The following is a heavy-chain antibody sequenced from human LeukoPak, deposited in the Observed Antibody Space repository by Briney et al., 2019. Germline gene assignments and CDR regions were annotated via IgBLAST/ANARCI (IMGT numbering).Heavy chain of an antibody. CDR1: GGSFSGYY. J-gene: IGHJ4*02. D-gene: IGHD3-3*01. CDR2: INHSGST. V-gene: IGHV4-34*01. Sequence: SETLSLTCAVYGGSFSGYYWSLIRQPPGKGLEWIGEINHSGSTNYNPSLKSRVTISVDTSKNQFSLKLSSVTAADTAVYYCARMLTIFGAIDYWGQGTLVTVSS. CDR3: ARMLTIFGAIDY.